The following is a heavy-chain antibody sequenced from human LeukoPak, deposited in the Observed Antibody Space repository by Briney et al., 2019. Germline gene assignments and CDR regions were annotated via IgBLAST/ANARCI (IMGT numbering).Heavy chain of an antibody. Sequence: GGSLRLSCVASGFTLRSYVMNWVRQTPGKGLEWVSSISGSGDSTFYADSVKGRFSISRDNSKNTLYLQVNGLRTEDTAVYYCAKDRLLNCRGDCYIFDYRGQGTVVTVSS. CDR3: AKDRLLNCRGDCYIFDY. CDR1: GFTLRSYV. CDR2: ISGSGDST. V-gene: IGHV3-23*01. D-gene: IGHD2-21*02. J-gene: IGHJ4*02.